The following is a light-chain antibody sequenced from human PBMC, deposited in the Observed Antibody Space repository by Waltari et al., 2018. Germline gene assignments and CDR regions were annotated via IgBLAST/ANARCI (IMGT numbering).Light chain of an antibody. J-gene: IGLJ2*01. CDR2: DKN. CDR3: GTWDSRLSAGEV. V-gene: IGLV1-51*01. Sequence: QHLPGAAPRLRMYDKNKRPSQISDRFSGSKSGTSATLGITGLRTGDEAVYYCGTWDSRLSAGEVFGGGTKLTVL.